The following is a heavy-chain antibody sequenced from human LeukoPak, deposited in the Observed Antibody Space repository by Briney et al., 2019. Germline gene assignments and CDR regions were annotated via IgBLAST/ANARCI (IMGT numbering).Heavy chain of an antibody. J-gene: IGHJ4*02. Sequence: GGSLRLSCAASGFTFSDYYMSWIRQAPGKGLEWVSYISSSGSTIYYADSVKGRFTISRDNAKNSLYLQMNSLRAEDTAVYYCARGNDFWSGYAYYFAYWGQGTLVTVSS. CDR2: ISSSGSTI. CDR1: GFTFSDYY. D-gene: IGHD3-3*01. V-gene: IGHV3-11*01. CDR3: ARGNDFWSGYAYYFAY.